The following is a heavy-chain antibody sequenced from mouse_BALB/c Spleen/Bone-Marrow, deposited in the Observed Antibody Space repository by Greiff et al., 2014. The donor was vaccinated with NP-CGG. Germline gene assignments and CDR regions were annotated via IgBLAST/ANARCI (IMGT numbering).Heavy chain of an antibody. V-gene: IGHV14-3*02. Sequence: EVQLQQSGAELVKPGASVKLSCTASGFNIKDTYMHWVKQRPEQGLEWIGRIDPANGNSKYDPKFQGKATITADTSSNTAYLQLSSLTSVDTAVYYCAFITTVVEYYFDYWGQGTTLTVSS. CDR3: AFITTVVEYYFDY. D-gene: IGHD1-1*01. CDR2: IDPANGNS. CDR1: GFNIKDTY. J-gene: IGHJ2*01.